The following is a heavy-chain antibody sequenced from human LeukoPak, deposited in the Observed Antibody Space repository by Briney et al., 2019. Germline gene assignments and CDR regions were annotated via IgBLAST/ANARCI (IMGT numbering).Heavy chain of an antibody. J-gene: IGHJ4*02. CDR1: GGSFSGYY. Sequence: SETLSLTCAVYGGSFSGYYWSWLRQPPGKGLEWIGEINHSGSTNYNPSLTSRVTVSVDTSKNQFSLKLSSVTAADTAVYYCARLQWLVRFDYWGQGTLVTVSS. V-gene: IGHV4-34*01. CDR3: ARLQWLVRFDY. CDR2: INHSGST. D-gene: IGHD6-19*01.